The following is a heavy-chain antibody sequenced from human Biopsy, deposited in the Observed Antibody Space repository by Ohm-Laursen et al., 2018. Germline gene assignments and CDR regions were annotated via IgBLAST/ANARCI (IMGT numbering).Heavy chain of an antibody. Sequence: SETLSLTCTVSGGSISSSTTYYWAWLRQPPGKGLEWIGSIYNTETTFYNPSLKSRVTISVDTSTNQFSLKVSSVTAADTAVYFCGNEVYGRDYWGLGARVTVSS. CDR2: IYNTETT. CDR3: GNEVYGRDY. J-gene: IGHJ4*02. V-gene: IGHV4-39*01. CDR1: GGSISSSTTYY. D-gene: IGHD4-17*01.